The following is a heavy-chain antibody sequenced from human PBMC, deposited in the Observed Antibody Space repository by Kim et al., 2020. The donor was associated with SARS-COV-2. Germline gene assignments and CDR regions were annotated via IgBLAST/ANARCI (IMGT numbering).Heavy chain of an antibody. CDR2: IYYSGST. D-gene: IGHD2-2*01. J-gene: IGHJ4*01. V-gene: IGHV4-39*01. CDR1: GGSISSSSYY. Sequence: SETLSLTCTVSGGSISSSSYYWGWIRQPPGKGLEWIGSIYYSGSTFYNPSLKSRVTVSVDTSRNQFSLRLSSVTAADTAVYYCARLRCSSTTCPFDYWG. CDR3: ARLRCSSTTCPFDY.